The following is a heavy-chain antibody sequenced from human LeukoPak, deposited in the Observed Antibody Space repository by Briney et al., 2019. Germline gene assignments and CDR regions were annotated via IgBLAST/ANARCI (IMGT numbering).Heavy chain of an antibody. V-gene: IGHV3-43*01. J-gene: IGHJ4*02. CDR3: AKDFRRYMVRGVIPEY. D-gene: IGHD3-10*01. CDR2: ISWDGGST. Sequence: PGGSLRLSCAASGFTFDDYTMHWVRQAPGKGLEWVSLISWDGGSTYYADSVKGRFTISRDNSKNSLYLQMNSLRTEDTALYYCAKDFRRYMVRGVIPEYWGQGTLVTVSS. CDR1: GFTFDDYT.